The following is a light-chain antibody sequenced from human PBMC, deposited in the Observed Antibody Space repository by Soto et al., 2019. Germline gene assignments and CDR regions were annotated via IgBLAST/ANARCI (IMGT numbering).Light chain of an antibody. CDR3: QQGNGGT. CDR2: KAS. J-gene: IGKJ1*01. CDR1: QSISSW. V-gene: IGKV1-5*03. Sequence: DIQMTQSPSTLSASVGDRVTITCRASQSISSWLAWYQQKPGKAPKLLIYKASSLESGVPSRFSGSGSGTEFTLTISSLQPDDFATYYCQQGNGGTFGQGTKVEIK.